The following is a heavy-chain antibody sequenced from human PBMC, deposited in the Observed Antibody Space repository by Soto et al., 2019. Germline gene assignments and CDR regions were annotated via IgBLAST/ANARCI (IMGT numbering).Heavy chain of an antibody. J-gene: IGHJ6*02. Sequence: HPGGSLRLSCAASGFTFSSYAMHWVRQAPGKGLEWVAVISYDGSNKYYADSVKGRFTISRDNSKNTLYLQMNSLRAEDTAVYYCARDRVYASPYYYYGMDVWGQGTTVTVSS. CDR1: GFTFSSYA. D-gene: IGHD2-8*01. CDR2: ISYDGSNK. V-gene: IGHV3-30-3*01. CDR3: ARDRVYASPYYYYGMDV.